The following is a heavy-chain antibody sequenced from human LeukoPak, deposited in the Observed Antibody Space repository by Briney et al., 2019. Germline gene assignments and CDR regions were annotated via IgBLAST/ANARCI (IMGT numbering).Heavy chain of an antibody. D-gene: IGHD5-18*01. CDR2: INPNSGGT. CDR1: GYTFTGYY. J-gene: IGHJ4*02. CDR3: AGARAAMVKLNY. V-gene: IGHV1-2*02. Sequence: ASVKVSCKASGYTFTGYYMHWVRQAPGQGLEWMGWINPNSGGTNYAQKFQGRVTTTRDTSISTAYMELSRLRSDDTAVYYCAGARAAMVKLNYWGQGTLVTVSS.